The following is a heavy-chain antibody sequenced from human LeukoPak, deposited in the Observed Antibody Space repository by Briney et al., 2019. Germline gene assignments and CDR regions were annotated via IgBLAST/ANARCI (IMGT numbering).Heavy chain of an antibody. CDR2: IYHTGTT. CDR1: GVSSISIDYY. Sequence: PSETLSLTCTVSGVSSISIDYYSDWIRQPPGKGPEWIGAIYHTGTTYYNPSLKNRVPISVDTSKNQFSLKLSSVAATDTAVFCCARRVSGVSWYFDLWGRGTLVTVSS. J-gene: IGHJ2*01. CDR3: ARRVSGVSWYFDL. V-gene: IGHV4-39*01. D-gene: IGHD5/OR15-5a*01.